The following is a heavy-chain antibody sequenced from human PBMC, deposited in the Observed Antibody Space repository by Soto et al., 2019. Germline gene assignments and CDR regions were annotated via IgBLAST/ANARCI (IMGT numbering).Heavy chain of an antibody. V-gene: IGHV3-48*03. CDR3: ASVNLRFFYGIDV. D-gene: IGHD3-3*01. Sequence: EVQLVESGGGLVQPGGSLRLSCAASGSTFSTSEMHWVRQAPGKGLEWLSFISGSGSVIYYADSVKGRFTISRDNAKNVMYLQMNSLKAEDTAVYFCASVNLRFFYGIDVWGQGATVTVSS. CDR1: GSTFSTSE. J-gene: IGHJ6*02. CDR2: ISGSGSVI.